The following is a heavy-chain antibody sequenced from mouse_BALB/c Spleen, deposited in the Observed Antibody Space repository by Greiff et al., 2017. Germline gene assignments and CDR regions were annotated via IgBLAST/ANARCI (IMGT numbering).Heavy chain of an antibody. CDR1: GFSLTGYG. J-gene: IGHJ1*01. D-gene: IGHD1-1*01. CDR2: IWGDGST. CDR3: ARDRDYYGSSYWYFDV. V-gene: IGHV2-6-7*01. Sequence: VKLQESGPGLVAPSQSLSITCTVSGFSLTGYGVNWVRQPPGKGLEWLGMIWGDGSTDYNSALKSRLSISKDNSKSQVFLKMNSLQTDDTARYYCARDRDYYGSSYWYFDVWGAGTTVTVSS.